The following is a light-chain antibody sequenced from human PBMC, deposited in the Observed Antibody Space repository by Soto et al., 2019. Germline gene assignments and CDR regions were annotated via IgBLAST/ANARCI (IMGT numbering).Light chain of an antibody. Sequence: QSVLAQPAPVAGSPGQAIPISCTGTSRDGGGYNYVSWYQQHPGKAPKLMIYDVSNRPSGVSNRFSGSKSGNTASLTISGLQAEDEADYYCSSYTSSSTLYVFGTGTKVTVL. CDR1: SRDGGGYNY. J-gene: IGLJ1*01. V-gene: IGLV2-14*01. CDR2: DVS. CDR3: SSYTSSSTLYV.